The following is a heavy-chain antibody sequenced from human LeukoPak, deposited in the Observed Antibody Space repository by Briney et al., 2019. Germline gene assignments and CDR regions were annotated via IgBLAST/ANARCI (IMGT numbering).Heavy chain of an antibody. Sequence: SETLSLTCTVSGGSISSYYWSWIRQPPGKGLEWIGYIYYSGSTNYNPSLKSRVTISVDTSKNQFSLKLSSVTAADTAVYYCARGRSPPHTVTTTGDAFDIWGQGTMVTVSS. V-gene: IGHV4-59*01. CDR1: GGSISSYY. CDR2: IYYSGST. CDR3: ARGRSPPHTVTTTGDAFDI. D-gene: IGHD4-17*01. J-gene: IGHJ3*02.